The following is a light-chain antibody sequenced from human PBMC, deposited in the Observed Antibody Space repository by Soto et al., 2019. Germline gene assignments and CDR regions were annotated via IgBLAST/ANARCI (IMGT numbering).Light chain of an antibody. CDR1: QSVSSTY. CDR3: QHYGRSPRYT. CDR2: GAS. V-gene: IGKV3-20*01. J-gene: IGKJ2*01. Sequence: EIVLTQSPGTLSLSPGERATLSCRASQSVSSTYLAWYQQKPGQAPRLLIYGASSRATGIPDRFRGSGSGTDFTLTIRRLEPEDFAVYYCQHYGRSPRYTFGQGTKLEIK.